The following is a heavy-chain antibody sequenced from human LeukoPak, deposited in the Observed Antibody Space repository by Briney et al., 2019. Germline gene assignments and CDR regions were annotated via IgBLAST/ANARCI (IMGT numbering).Heavy chain of an antibody. CDR3: ARPGASSPGNWFAS. CDR1: GYTFTNHA. CDR2: INTADGNT. Sequence: ASVKVSCKASGYTFTNHAMHWVRQAPGQGLEWMGWINTADGNTKYSQKFQGRVTTTRDTSTSIVYLELTSLRSEDTAVYYCARPGASSPGNWFASWGQGTLVTVSS. V-gene: IGHV1-3*04. D-gene: IGHD6-13*01. J-gene: IGHJ5*01.